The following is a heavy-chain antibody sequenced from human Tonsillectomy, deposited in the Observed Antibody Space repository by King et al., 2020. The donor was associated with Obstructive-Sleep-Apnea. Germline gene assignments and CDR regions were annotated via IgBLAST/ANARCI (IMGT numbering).Heavy chain of an antibody. CDR1: GYTFTDYY. D-gene: IGHD3-22*01. CDR2: INPNSGGT. CDR3: ARVGDITYFYDGSGSQD. Sequence: VQLVESGAEVKKPGASVKVSCKASGYTFTDYYMHWVRQAPGQGLEWMGWINPNSGGTNYAQKFQGRVTMTRDTSISTAYMVLSRLRSDDTAVYYCARVGDITYFYDGSGSQDWGQGTLVTVSS. V-gene: IGHV1-2*02. J-gene: IGHJ4*02.